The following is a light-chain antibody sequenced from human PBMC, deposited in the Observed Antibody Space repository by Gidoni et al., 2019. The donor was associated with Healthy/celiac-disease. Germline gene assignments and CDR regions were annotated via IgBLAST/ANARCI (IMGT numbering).Light chain of an antibody. V-gene: IGLV3-1*01. CDR3: QAWDSSTGVV. CDR1: KLGDKY. Sequence: SYELTQPPSVSVSPGQTASITCSGDKLGDKYACWYQQKPGQSPVLVIYQDSKMPSGIPVRFSGSNSVNTASLPISGTQAIDEADYDCQAWDSSTGVVFGGGTKLTVL. CDR2: QDS. J-gene: IGLJ2*01.